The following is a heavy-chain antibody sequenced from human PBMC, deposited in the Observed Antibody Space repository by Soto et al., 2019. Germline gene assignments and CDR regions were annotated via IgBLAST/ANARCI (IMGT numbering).Heavy chain of an antibody. CDR1: GYSFALYW. V-gene: IGHV5-51*01. Sequence: PGESLKISCKGSGYSFALYWIGWVRQMPGKGLEWMGIIYPGDSDTRYSPSFQGQVTISGDKSITTAYLQWSSLKASDTAMYYCARTIASGWRDAFDIWGQGTMVTVSS. CDR3: ARTIASGWRDAFDI. D-gene: IGHD6-19*01. J-gene: IGHJ3*02. CDR2: IYPGDSDT.